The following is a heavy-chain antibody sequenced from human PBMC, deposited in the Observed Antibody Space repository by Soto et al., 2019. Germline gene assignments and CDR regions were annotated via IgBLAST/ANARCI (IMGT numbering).Heavy chain of an antibody. Sequence: QVQLVESGGGVVQPGRSLRLSCAASGFTFSSYAMHWVRQAPGKGLEWVAVISYDGSNKYYADSVKGRFTISRDNSKNTLYLKMNSLRAEDTAVYYCARETYYALGSGPYSCMDVWGQGTTVTVSS. V-gene: IGHV3-30-3*01. J-gene: IGHJ6*02. D-gene: IGHD3-3*01. CDR1: GFTFSSYA. CDR2: ISYDGSNK. CDR3: ARETYYALGSGPYSCMDV.